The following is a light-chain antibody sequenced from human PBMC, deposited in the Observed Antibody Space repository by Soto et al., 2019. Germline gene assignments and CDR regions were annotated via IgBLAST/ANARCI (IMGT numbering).Light chain of an antibody. V-gene: IGLV1-47*01. J-gene: IGLJ3*02. CDR3: AAWDDSLSAVV. CDR2: RNN. CDR1: ISNLGSNF. Sequence: QSVLTQPPSASGPPGQRVIISCSGSISNLGSNFIYWYQQLPGAAPKLLISRNNERPSGVPDRFSGSKSGTSASLAISGLRSEDEADYHCAAWDDSLSAVVFGGGTKLTVL.